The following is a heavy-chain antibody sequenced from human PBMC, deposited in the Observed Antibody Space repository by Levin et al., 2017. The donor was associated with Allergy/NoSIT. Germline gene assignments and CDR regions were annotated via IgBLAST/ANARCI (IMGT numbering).Heavy chain of an antibody. V-gene: IGHV3-66*01. J-gene: IGHJ6*02. CDR1: GITVSKNF. D-gene: IGHD6-6*01. CDR3: ARDEIAARPDPYGMDV. Sequence: PGGSLRLSCAASGITVSKNFMSWVRQAPGKGLEWVSVIYGGGTTYYADSVKGRFTISRDNSKNILYLQMNSLRADDTAVYYCARDEIAARPDPYGMDVWGQGTTVTVSS. CDR2: IYGGGTT.